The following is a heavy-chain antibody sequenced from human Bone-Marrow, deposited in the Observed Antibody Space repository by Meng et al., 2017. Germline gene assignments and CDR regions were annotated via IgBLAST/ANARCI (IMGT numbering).Heavy chain of an antibody. D-gene: IGHD2-2*02. Sequence: ASVKVSCKASGYTFTSYGISWVRQAPGQGLEWMGRINPNSGGTNYAQKFQGRVTMTRDTSISTAYMGLSRLKSDDTAVYYCASTDCSSTSCYTGYYYYGMDVWGQGTTVTVSS. J-gene: IGHJ6*02. CDR3: ASTDCSSTSCYTGYYYYGMDV. CDR1: GYTFTSYG. V-gene: IGHV1-2*06. CDR2: INPNSGGT.